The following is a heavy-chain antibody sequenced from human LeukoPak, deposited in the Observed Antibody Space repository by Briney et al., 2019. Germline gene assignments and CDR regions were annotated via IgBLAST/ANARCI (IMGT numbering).Heavy chain of an antibody. V-gene: IGHV5-51*01. J-gene: IGHJ3*02. CDR1: GYTFTAYW. D-gene: IGHD1-26*01. CDR2: IHPGDSDT. Sequence: PGESLKISCEGSGYTFTAYWIGGVRQIPGKVLEWVGIIHPGDSDTRYSPSFQGQVTISADKSITTAYLQWSSLQASDTAMYYCGRHQHSGSYGAFDIWGQGTMVTVSS. CDR3: GRHQHSGSYGAFDI.